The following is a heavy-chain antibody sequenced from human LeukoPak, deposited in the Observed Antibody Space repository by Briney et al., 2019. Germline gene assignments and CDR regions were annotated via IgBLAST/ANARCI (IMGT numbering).Heavy chain of an antibody. CDR1: GFTFDDYA. CDR2: ISEDGGDT. D-gene: IGHD1-14*01. V-gene: IGHV3-43*02. CDR3: AKDKTRGPGDY. Sequence: QPGGSLRLSCAASGFTFDDYAMHWVRQTPGKGLECVSLISEDGGDTWYADSVKGRFTIYRDNSKNSLYLQMNSLRAEDTAFYYCAKDKTRGPGDYWGQGTLVTVSS. J-gene: IGHJ4*02.